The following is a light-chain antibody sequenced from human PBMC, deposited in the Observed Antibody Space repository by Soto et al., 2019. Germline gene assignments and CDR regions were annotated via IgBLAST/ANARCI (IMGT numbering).Light chain of an antibody. Sequence: EIVLTQPPGTLALSVLARATLSCSASQSVSSSCLSWYQQKRGQAPRLLMFGASSRATGIPDRFSGSGSGTDFTLTIYRLEPEDFAVYYCQQSGYSPITFGQGTRLEIK. CDR1: QSVSSSC. CDR2: GAS. J-gene: IGKJ5*01. V-gene: IGKV3-20*01. CDR3: QQSGYSPIT.